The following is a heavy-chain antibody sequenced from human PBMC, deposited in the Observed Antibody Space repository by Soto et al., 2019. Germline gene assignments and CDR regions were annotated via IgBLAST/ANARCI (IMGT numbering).Heavy chain of an antibody. Sequence: GAAGKVSSKASCYTFTNYGISWGRQAPGQGLEWMGWISAYNGNTNYAQKLQGRVTMTTDTSTSTAYMELRSLRSDDTAVYYCAREVVRVAGTRWFEPWGQGTLVTVSS. D-gene: IGHD6-19*01. J-gene: IGHJ5*02. CDR3: AREVVRVAGTRWFEP. V-gene: IGHV1-18*01. CDR2: ISAYNGNT. CDR1: CYTFTNYG.